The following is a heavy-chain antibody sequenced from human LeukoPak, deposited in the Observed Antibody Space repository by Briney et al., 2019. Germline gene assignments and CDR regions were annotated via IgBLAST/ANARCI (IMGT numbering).Heavy chain of an antibody. CDR1: EFTFRSYW. J-gene: IGHJ4*02. CDR2: IRPDGSEK. Sequence: GGSLRLSCVASEFTFRSYWMSWVCQTPGRGLEWLANIRPDGSEKFYVDSVNGRFTISRDNAKKSLYLQMNSLRGEDTAIYYCAGADFWIGSPGYFDYWGPGTLVTVSS. V-gene: IGHV3-7*04. CDR3: AGADFWIGSPGYFDY. D-gene: IGHD3-3*01.